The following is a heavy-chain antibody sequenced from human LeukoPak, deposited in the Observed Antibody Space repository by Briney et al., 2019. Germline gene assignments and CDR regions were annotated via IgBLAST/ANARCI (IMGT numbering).Heavy chain of an antibody. CDR3: ARDMRGDGFDI. CDR2: INGDGSST. CDR1: GFISSQHW. Sequence: GGSLRLSCAGSGFISSQHWMQWVRQVPGKGLVWVSRINGDGSSTNYADSVKGRFTISRDNAKKSLFLQMNSLRVEDTAVYYCARDMRGDGFDIWGQGTMVTVSS. V-gene: IGHV3-74*01. J-gene: IGHJ3*02. D-gene: IGHD2-2*01.